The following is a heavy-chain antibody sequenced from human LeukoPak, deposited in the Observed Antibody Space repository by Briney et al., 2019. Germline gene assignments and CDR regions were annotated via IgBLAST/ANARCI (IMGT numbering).Heavy chain of an antibody. CDR1: GYDFTTNY. CDR2: INPSGGST. J-gene: IGHJ4*02. D-gene: IGHD2-15*01. CDR3: AQGYCTGASCYVLDS. V-gene: IGHV1-46*01. Sequence: ASVKVSCKASGYDFTTNYIHWVRQAPGQGLQWMGTINPSGGSTTYGQGFRGRVTMTRDTPTATVYLHLTSLTSEDTAIYHCAQGYCTGASCYVLDSWGQGTLVTVSS.